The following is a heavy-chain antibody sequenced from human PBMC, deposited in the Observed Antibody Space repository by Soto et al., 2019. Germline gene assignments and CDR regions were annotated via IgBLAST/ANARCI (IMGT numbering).Heavy chain of an antibody. V-gene: IGHV4-39*01. CDR2: IYYSGST. Sequence: SETLSLTCTVSGGSISSSSYYWGWIRQPPGKGLEWIGSIYYSGSTYYNPSLKSRVTISVDTSKNQFSLKLSSVTAADTAVYYCARHGISDILYYFDYWGQGTLVTVSS. D-gene: IGHD3-9*01. CDR3: ARHGISDILYYFDY. CDR1: GGSISSSSYY. J-gene: IGHJ4*02.